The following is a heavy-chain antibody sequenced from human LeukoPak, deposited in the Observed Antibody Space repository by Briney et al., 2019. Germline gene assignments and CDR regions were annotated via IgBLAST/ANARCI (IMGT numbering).Heavy chain of an antibody. V-gene: IGHV3-23*01. J-gene: IGHJ4*02. Sequence: GGSLRLSCAASGFTFSSSAMGWVRQAPGKGLEWVSAINDKGGSTYYADSVKGRFTISRDNSKNTLYLQLSSLRAEDTAIYYCAKAHSSGWYEGDYWGQGTLVTVSS. CDR3: AKAHSSGWYEGDY. D-gene: IGHD6-19*01. CDR1: GFTFSSSA. CDR2: INDKGGST.